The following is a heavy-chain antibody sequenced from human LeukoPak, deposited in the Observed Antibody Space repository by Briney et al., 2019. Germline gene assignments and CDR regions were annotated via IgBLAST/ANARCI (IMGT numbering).Heavy chain of an antibody. CDR3: ARGVRYGQEDDAFDI. Sequence: SETLSLTCTVSGGSISSYYWSWIRQSPGKGLEWIGYIYYSGSTYYNPSLKSRVTISVDTSKNQFSLKLSSVTAADTAVYYCARGVRYGQEDDAFDIWGQGTMVTVSS. D-gene: IGHD1-14*01. J-gene: IGHJ3*02. CDR1: GGSISSYY. CDR2: IYYSGST. V-gene: IGHV4-59*12.